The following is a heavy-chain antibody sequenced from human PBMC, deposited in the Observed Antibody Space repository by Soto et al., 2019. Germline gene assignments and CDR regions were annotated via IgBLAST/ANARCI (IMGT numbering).Heavy chain of an antibody. Sequence: ASVKVSCKVSGYTLTELSMHWVRQAPGKGLEWMGGFDPEDGETIYAQKFQGRVTMTEDTSTDTAYMELSSLRSEDTAVYYCATDLEVGATTSLRNDYWGQGTLVTVSS. CDR3: ATDLEVGATTSLRNDY. V-gene: IGHV1-24*01. D-gene: IGHD1-26*01. CDR2: FDPEDGET. CDR1: GYTLTELS. J-gene: IGHJ4*02.